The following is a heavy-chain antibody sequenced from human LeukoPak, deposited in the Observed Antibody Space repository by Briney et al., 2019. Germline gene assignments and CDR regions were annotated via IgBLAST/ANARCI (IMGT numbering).Heavy chain of an antibody. D-gene: IGHD2-2*01. CDR1: GYSISSGNY. CDR2: SYHSGNT. V-gene: IGHV4-38-2*02. J-gene: IGHJ4*02. Sequence: PSETLSLTCTVSGYSISSGNYWGWIRQPPGKGLVWFRSSYHSGNTSYDSFLKSRVTISVDPSKNHFTLNLRSVTAADTAVYWCARGRGTKWFDNWGQGTLVTVSS. CDR3: ARGRGTKWFDN.